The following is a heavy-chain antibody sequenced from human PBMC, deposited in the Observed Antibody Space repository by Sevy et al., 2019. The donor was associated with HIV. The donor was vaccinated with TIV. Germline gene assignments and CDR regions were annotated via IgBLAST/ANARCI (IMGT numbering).Heavy chain of an antibody. V-gene: IGHV3-7*01. D-gene: IGHD5-18*01. CDR2: MKQDGSEE. J-gene: IGHJ4*01. Sequence: GGSLRLSCAASGFSFSIYWMSWLRQAPGKGLEWVATMKQDGSEEDYVDSVKGRFTISRDNAKNSLFLQMNSLSAEDTAVYYCVREGLGGYSYSLDYWGHGTLVTVSS. CDR1: GFSFSIYW. CDR3: VREGLGGYSYSLDY.